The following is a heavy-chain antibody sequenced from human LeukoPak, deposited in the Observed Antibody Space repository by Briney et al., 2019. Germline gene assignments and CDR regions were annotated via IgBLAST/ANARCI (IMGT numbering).Heavy chain of an antibody. CDR1: GYTFTGYY. J-gene: IGHJ4*02. CDR3: ARVETYCGGDCYSHFDY. CDR2: INPNSGGT. D-gene: IGHD2-21*02. Sequence: ASVTVSCTASGYTFTGYYMHWVRQAPGQGLEWMGWINPNSGGTNYAQTLQGRVTMTRDTSISTAYMELSRLRSDDTAVYYCARVETYCGGDCYSHFDYWGQGTLVTVSS. V-gene: IGHV1-2*02.